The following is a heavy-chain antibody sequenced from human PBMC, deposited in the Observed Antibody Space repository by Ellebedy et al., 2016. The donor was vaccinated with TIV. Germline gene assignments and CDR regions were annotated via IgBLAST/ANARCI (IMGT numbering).Heavy chain of an antibody. Sequence: GGSLRLSXAASGFFFSSYAMHWVRQAPGKGLEWVAVISYDGSNKYYADSVKGRFTISRDNSKNTLYLQMNSLRAEDTAVYYCATRDYDLWSGVSYYYYMDVWGKGTTVTVSS. J-gene: IGHJ6*03. D-gene: IGHD3-3*01. CDR2: ISYDGSNK. CDR1: GFFFSSYA. V-gene: IGHV3-30*14. CDR3: ATRDYDLWSGVSYYYYMDV.